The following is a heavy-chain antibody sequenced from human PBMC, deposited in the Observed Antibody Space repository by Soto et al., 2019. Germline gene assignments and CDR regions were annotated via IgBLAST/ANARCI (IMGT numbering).Heavy chain of an antibody. D-gene: IGHD6-13*01. CDR1: GYTFTGYY. V-gene: IGHV1-2*02. CDR2: INPNSGGT. Sequence: ASVKVSCRASGYTFTGYYMHWVRQAPGQGLEWMGWINPNSGGTNYAQKFQGRVTMTRDTSISTAYMELSRLRSDDTAVYYCATGYSSSWYYFDYWGQGTLVTVSS. CDR3: ATGYSSSWYYFDY. J-gene: IGHJ4*02.